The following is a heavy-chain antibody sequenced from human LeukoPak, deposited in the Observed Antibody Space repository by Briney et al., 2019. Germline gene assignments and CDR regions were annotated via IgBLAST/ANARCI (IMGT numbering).Heavy chain of an antibody. Sequence: ASVKVSCKASGYTFTDYYMHWVQQAPGKGLEWMGRVDPEDGETIYAEKFQGRVAITADTSTDTAYMELSSLRSEDTAVYYCATDATYYDFWSGNYPDYWGQGTLVTVSS. CDR1: GYTFTDYY. D-gene: IGHD3-3*01. CDR3: ATDATYYDFWSGNYPDY. CDR2: VDPEDGET. V-gene: IGHV1-69-2*01. J-gene: IGHJ4*02.